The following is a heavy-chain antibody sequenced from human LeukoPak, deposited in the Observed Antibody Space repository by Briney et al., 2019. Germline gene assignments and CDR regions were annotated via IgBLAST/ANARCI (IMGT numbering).Heavy chain of an antibody. CDR1: GFTFSSYE. D-gene: IGHD3-9*01. J-gene: IGHJ6*03. V-gene: IGHV3-7*01. Sequence: GGSLRLSCAASGFTFSSYEMNWVRQAPGKGLEWVANIKQDGSEKYYVDSVKGRFTISRDNAKNSLYLQMNSLRAEDTAVYYCAREYFDWSYPSYYYYYMDVWGKGTTVTVSS. CDR2: IKQDGSEK. CDR3: AREYFDWSYPSYYYYYMDV.